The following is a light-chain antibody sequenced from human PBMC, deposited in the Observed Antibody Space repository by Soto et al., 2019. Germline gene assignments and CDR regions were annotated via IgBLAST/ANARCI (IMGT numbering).Light chain of an antibody. V-gene: IGKV3-15*01. CDR3: QQYNNWPYT. Sequence: EIVMTQSPATLSVSPGERATLSCRASQSVSSNLAWYQQKPGQAPRLLIYGASTRATGIPARFSVSGSGTEYTPTISSLRSEDFSVYYCQQYNNWPYTFGQGTKLEIK. CDR1: QSVSSN. CDR2: GAS. J-gene: IGKJ2*01.